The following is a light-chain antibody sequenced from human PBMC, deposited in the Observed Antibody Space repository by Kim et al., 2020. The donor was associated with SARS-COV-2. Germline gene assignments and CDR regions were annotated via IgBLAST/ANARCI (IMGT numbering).Light chain of an antibody. J-gene: IGKJ5*01. V-gene: IGKV1-17*01. CDR1: QDIRND. Sequence: ASGGDRRTITCRASQDIRNDLGWYQQNPGRAPKRLIYGASSWQSGGPSRFSGSGSGTEFTLTISSVQPEDFATYFCLQHSTYPFTFGQGTRLEIK. CDR2: GAS. CDR3: LQHSTYPFT.